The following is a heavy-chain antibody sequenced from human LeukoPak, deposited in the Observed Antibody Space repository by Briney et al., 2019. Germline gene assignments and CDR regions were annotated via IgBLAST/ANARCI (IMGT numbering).Heavy chain of an antibody. J-gene: IGHJ4*02. D-gene: IGHD6-13*01. CDR2: VNSDGSTT. Sequence: GGSLRLSCAASGFAFSSYNLNWVRQAPGKGLVWVSRVNSDGSTTNYADSVKGRFTISRDNAENTLYMRMNSLRPEDTAVYYCARGYYSSSRFDSWGQGTLVTVSS. CDR1: GFAFSSYN. CDR3: ARGYYSSSRFDS. V-gene: IGHV3-74*01.